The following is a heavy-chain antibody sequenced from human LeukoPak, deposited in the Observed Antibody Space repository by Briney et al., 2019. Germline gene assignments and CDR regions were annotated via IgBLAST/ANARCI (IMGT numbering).Heavy chain of an antibody. CDR3: ASYGIASAGVDY. J-gene: IGHJ4*02. V-gene: IGHV3-7*01. CDR1: RFTFKNYW. CDR2: INQDGSEK. D-gene: IGHD6-13*01. Sequence: GGSLRLSCAASRFTFKNYWMSWVRQAPGQGLEWVANINQDGSEKYYVDSVKGRFTISRDNAENSLYLQMNSLRVDDTAVYYCASYGIASAGVDYWGLGTLVTVSS.